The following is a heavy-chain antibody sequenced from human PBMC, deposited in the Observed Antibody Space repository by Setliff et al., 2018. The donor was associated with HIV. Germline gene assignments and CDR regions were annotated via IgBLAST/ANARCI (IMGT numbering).Heavy chain of an antibody. J-gene: IGHJ5*02. CDR1: GYSISSGYY. V-gene: IGHV4-38-2*01. CDR2: IYHRGIT. D-gene: IGHD1-1*01. CDR3: TRVQGSNNWPNWFDP. Sequence: SETLSLTCGVSGYSISSGYYWVWIRQPPGKGLEWIGNIYHRGITSYNPSLKSRVTLSVDTSENQFSLDLSSVTAADTAIYYCTRVQGSNNWPNWFDPWGQGTLVTVSS.